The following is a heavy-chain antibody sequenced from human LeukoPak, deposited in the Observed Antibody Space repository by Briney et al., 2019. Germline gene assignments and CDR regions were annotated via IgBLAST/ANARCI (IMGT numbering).Heavy chain of an antibody. V-gene: IGHV3-21*01. CDR3: ARIAVGAATEDPYYYKYGMDV. D-gene: IGHD2-15*01. CDR2: ISTSTSYI. CDR1: GFTFNSYG. J-gene: IGHJ6*02. Sequence: GGSLRLSCAASGFTFNSYGMNWVRQAPGKGLEWVSSISTSTSYIYYADSVKGRFTISRDNAKNSLYLQMNSLRAEDTAVYYCARIAVGAATEDPYYYKYGMDVWGQGTTVTVSS.